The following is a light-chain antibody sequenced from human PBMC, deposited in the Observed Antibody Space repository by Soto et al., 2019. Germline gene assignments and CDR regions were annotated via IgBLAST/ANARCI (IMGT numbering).Light chain of an antibody. V-gene: IGKV3-11*01. CDR2: EAS. CDR3: QQRSTWPWT. J-gene: IGKJ2*02. CDR1: QSVSNS. Sequence: EVVLTQSPATLSLSPGERATLSCRASQSVSNSLAWYQQRPGQAPRLLIYEASKRATGIPASFSGSGSGTDFTLTISSLESEDFALYYCQQRSTWPWTFGQGTNLEI.